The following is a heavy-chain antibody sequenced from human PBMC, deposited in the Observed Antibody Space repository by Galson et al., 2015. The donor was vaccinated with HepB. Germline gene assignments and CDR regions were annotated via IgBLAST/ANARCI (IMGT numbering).Heavy chain of an antibody. Sequence: SETLSLTCTVSGGSISSYYWSWIRQPPGKGLEWIGYIYYSGSTNYNPSLKSRVTISVDTSKNQFSLKLSSVTAADTAVYYCARGWGTMIHWGQGTLVTVSS. CDR2: IYYSGST. CDR1: GGSISSYY. J-gene: IGHJ4*02. CDR3: ARGWGTMIH. V-gene: IGHV4-59*01. D-gene: IGHD3-22*01.